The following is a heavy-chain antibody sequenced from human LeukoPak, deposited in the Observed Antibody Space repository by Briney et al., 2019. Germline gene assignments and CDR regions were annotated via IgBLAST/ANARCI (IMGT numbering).Heavy chain of an antibody. V-gene: IGHV3-48*01. J-gene: IGHJ1*01. D-gene: IGHD2-15*01. Sequence: AGGSLRLSCAASGFTFSSYSMNWVRQAPGKGLEWVSYISSGSSTIYYADSVKGRFTISRDNAKNSLYLQMNSLRAEDTAVYYCARDVPHCSGGSCYSFAEYFQHWGQGTLVTVSS. CDR1: GFTFSSYS. CDR3: ARDVPHCSGGSCYSFAEYFQH. CDR2: ISSGSSTI.